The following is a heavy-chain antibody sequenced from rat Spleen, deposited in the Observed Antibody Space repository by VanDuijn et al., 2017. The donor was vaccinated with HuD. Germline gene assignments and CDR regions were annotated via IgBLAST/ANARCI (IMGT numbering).Heavy chain of an antibody. Sequence: EVQLVESGGGLVQPGRSMKLSCAASGFTFSDYNMAWVRQAPKKGLEWVASITNAAGKVHYPDSVKGRITISRDNAKSTLYLQMNSLRSEDTATYYCTQQLGDWFAYWGQGTLVTVSS. J-gene: IGHJ3*01. V-gene: IGHV5-25*01. CDR1: GFTFSDYN. D-gene: IGHD1-10*01. CDR2: ITNAAGKV. CDR3: TQQLGDWFAY.